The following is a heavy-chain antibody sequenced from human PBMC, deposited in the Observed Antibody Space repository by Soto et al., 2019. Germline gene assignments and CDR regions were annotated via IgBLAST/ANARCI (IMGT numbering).Heavy chain of an antibody. V-gene: IGHV1-69*13. J-gene: IGHJ4*02. CDR2: IIPIFGTA. CDR1: GGTFSSYA. D-gene: IGHD6-6*01. Sequence: GASVKVSCKASGGTFSSYAISWVRQAPERGLEWMGGIIPIFGTANYAQKFQGRVTITADESTSTAYMELSSLRSEDTAVYYCARGSSIAARPPYYFDYWGQGTLVTVSS. CDR3: ARGSSIAARPPYYFDY.